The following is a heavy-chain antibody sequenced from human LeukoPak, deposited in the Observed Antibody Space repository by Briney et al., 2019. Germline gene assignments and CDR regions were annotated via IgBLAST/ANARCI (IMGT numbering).Heavy chain of an antibody. V-gene: IGHV3-64*01. D-gene: IGHD3-10*01. CDR3: GRRSSGSYYTYFDY. J-gene: IGHJ4*02. CDR1: GFTFSSYA. CDR2: ISSNGGST. Sequence: GGSLRLSCAASGFTFSSYAMHWVRQAPGKGLEYVSAISSNGGSTYYANSVKGRFTISRDNSKNTLYLQMGSLRAEDMAVYYCGRRSSGSYYTYFDYWGQGTLVTVSS.